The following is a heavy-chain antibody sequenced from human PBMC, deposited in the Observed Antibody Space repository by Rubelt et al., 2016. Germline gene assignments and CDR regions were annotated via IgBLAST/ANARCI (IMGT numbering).Heavy chain of an antibody. CDR3: ARDYCSGGSCYSVFDY. J-gene: IGHJ4*02. CDR2: INPNSGGT. CDR1: GYTFTGYY. Sequence: QVQLVQSGAEVKKPGASVKVSCKASGYTFTGYYMHWVRQAPGQGLEWMGWINPNSGGTNYAQKLQVRVTMTRDTSISTAYMELSRLRSDDTAVYYCARDYCSGGSCYSVFDYWGQGTLVTVSS. V-gene: IGHV1-2*02. D-gene: IGHD2-15*01.